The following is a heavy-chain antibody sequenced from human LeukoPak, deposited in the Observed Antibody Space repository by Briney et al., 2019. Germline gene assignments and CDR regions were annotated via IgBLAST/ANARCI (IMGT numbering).Heavy chain of an antibody. V-gene: IGHV5-51*01. Sequence: GESLKISCEASGYTFTSYWIVWVRQMPGKGLEWMGIIYPGDSDTRYSPSFQGQVTISADRSISTAYLQWSGLKASDTAMYYCARHRDKARFDLWGQGTLVTVSS. J-gene: IGHJ5*02. D-gene: IGHD5-24*01. CDR3: ARHRDKARFDL. CDR2: IYPGDSDT. CDR1: GYTFTSYW.